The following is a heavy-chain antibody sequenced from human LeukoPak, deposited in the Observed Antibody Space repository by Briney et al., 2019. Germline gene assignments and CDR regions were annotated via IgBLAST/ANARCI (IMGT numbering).Heavy chain of an antibody. CDR2: ITGNGIST. J-gene: IGHJ4*02. Sequence: PGGSLRLSCAASGFIFSSYAMTWVRQAPGKGLEWVSAITGNGISTYYADSVKGRFTISRDNPKNTLYLQMHSLRAEDTAIYYCAKVTGGDMITYGGLDYWGQGTLVTVSS. V-gene: IGHV3-23*01. CDR3: AKVTGGDMITYGGLDY. CDR1: GFIFSSYA. D-gene: IGHD3-16*01.